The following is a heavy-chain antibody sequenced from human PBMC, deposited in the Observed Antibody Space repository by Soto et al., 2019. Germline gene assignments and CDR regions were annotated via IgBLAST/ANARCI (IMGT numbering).Heavy chain of an antibody. D-gene: IGHD6-13*01. CDR1: GGSFSGYY. Sequence: SETLSLTCAVYGGSFSGYYWSWIRQPPGKGLEWIGEINHSGSTNYNPSLKSRVTISVDTSKNQFSLKLSSVTAADTAVYYCARVGVAAAGARVNWFDPWGQGTLVTVSS. V-gene: IGHV4-34*01. CDR3: ARVGVAAAGARVNWFDP. CDR2: INHSGST. J-gene: IGHJ5*02.